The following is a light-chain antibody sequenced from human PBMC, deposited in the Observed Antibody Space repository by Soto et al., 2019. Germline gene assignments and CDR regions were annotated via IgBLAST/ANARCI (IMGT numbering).Light chain of an antibody. J-gene: IGLJ2*01. CDR2: DVS. V-gene: IGLV2-14*03. CDR1: SNFFGGFNY. Sequence: QSALTQPASMSGSLGQSITISCTATSNFFGGFNYVSWYQQHPGKAPNVLIYDVSVRPSWVSSRFSGSRSGNTASLTISGLQAEDEANYYCSSYTTTSSHLFGGGTKVTVL. CDR3: SSYTTTSSHL.